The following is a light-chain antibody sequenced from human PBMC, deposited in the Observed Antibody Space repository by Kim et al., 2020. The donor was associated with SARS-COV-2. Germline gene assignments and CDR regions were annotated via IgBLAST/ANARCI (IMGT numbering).Light chain of an antibody. Sequence: SPGERAAHSCRASQSVRKNLAWYQQKPGQAPGLLIYDTATRATGIPDRFSGSGSGTEFTLTISSLQSEDVGLYFCQQYGNWPPITFGQGTRLEIK. V-gene: IGKV3-15*01. CDR3: QQYGNWPPIT. CDR2: DTA. J-gene: IGKJ5*01. CDR1: QSVRKN.